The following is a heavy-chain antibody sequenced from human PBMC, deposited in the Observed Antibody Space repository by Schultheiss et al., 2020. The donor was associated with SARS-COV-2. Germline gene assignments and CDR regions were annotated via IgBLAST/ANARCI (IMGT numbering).Heavy chain of an antibody. Sequence: GESLKISCAASGFTFSSYAMHWVRQATGKGLEWVSAIGTAGDTYYPDSVKGRFTISRDNSKNTLYLQMNSLRAEDTAVYYCARGHGGNLNRFLGALYWGQGTLVTVSS. CDR3: ARGHGGNLNRFLGALY. CDR2: IGTAGDT. D-gene: IGHD4-23*01. CDR1: GFTFSSYA. J-gene: IGHJ4*02. V-gene: IGHV3-13*01.